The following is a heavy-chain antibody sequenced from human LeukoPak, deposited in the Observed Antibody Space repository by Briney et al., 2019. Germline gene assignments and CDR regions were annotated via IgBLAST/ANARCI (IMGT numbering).Heavy chain of an antibody. CDR2: IYYSGST. CDR1: GGSISSSSYY. D-gene: IGHD3-10*01. Sequence: TSETLSLTCTVAGGSISSSSYYWGWIRQPPGKGLEWIGSIYYSGSTYYNPSLKSRVTISVDTSKNQFSLKLSSVTAADTAVYYCASQGTYYYGSGSNSWGQGTLVTVSS. J-gene: IGHJ4*02. CDR3: ASQGTYYYGSGSNS. V-gene: IGHV4-39*07.